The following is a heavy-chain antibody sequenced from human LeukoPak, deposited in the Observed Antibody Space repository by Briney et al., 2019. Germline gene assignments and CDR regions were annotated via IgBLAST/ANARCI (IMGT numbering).Heavy chain of an antibody. J-gene: IGHJ4*02. CDR3: ARGDNWAFDY. CDR1: GFTFSSYW. D-gene: IGHD1-20*01. Sequence: GGSLRLSCAASGFTFSSYWMSWVRQAPGRGAEWLANIKPDGNEKYYVDSVRGRFTISRDNAQHSLYLHMNSLRVEDTAIYYCARGDNWAFDYWGQGTLVTVSS. V-gene: IGHV3-7*05. CDR2: IKPDGNEK.